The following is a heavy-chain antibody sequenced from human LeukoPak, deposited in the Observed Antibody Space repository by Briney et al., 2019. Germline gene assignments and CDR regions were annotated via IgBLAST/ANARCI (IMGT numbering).Heavy chain of an antibody. CDR1: GGSVSSGGYY. Sequence: SETLSLTCTVSGGSVSSGGYYWSWIRQHPGKGLEWIGYIYYSGSTYYNPSLKSRVTISVDTSKNQFSLKLSSVTAADTAVCYCARVTTKIAGPPYSSGYQDIDYWGQGTLVTVSS. CDR2: IYYSGST. V-gene: IGHV4-30-4*08. D-gene: IGHD3-22*01. CDR3: ARVTTKIAGPPYSSGYQDIDY. J-gene: IGHJ4*02.